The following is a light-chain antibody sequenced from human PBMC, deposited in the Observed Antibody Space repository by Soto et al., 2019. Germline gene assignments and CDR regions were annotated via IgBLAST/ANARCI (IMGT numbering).Light chain of an antibody. CDR3: SSYTSSGTLYV. CDR1: SSDVGAFNY. J-gene: IGLJ1*01. CDR2: EVN. V-gene: IGLV2-14*01. Sequence: QSVLTQPASVSGSPGQSITISCTGTSSDVGAFNYVSWFQHHPGKAPKLMISEVNNRPSGVSTRFSGSKSGDTASLTISGLQAEDEADYYCSSYTSSGTLYVFGTGTKV.